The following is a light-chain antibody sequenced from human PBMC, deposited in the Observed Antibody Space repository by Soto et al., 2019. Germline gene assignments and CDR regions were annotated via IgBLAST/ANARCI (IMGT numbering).Light chain of an antibody. CDR2: DAS. J-gene: IGKJ4*01. CDR3: QQRSNWPLT. V-gene: IGKV3-11*01. CDR1: QSVSSY. Sequence: EIVLTQSPATLSLSPGERATLSCRASQSVSSYLAWYQQKPGQAPRLLIYDASSRATGIPARLSGSGSGTDFTLTISSLEPEDFAVYYCQQRSNWPLTFGGGTKVDIK.